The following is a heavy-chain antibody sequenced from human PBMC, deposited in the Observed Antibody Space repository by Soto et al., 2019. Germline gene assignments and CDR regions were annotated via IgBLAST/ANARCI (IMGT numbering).Heavy chain of an antibody. Sequence: VGSLRLSCAASGFTFSSYGMHWVRQAPGKGLEWVAVISYDGSNKYYADSVKGRFTISRDNSKNTLYLQMNSLRAEDTAVYYCAKDNRWRPYYYGSGSYSGDAFDIWGQGTMVTVSS. V-gene: IGHV3-30*18. CDR2: ISYDGSNK. CDR3: AKDNRWRPYYYGSGSYSGDAFDI. J-gene: IGHJ3*02. D-gene: IGHD3-10*01. CDR1: GFTFSSYG.